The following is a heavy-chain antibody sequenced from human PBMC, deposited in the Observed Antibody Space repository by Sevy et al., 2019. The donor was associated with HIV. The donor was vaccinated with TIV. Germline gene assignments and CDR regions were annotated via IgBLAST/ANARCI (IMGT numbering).Heavy chain of an antibody. J-gene: IGHJ6*02. Sequence: SETLSLTCAVYGGSFSGYYWSWIRQPPGKGLEWIGEINHSGSTNYNPSLKSRVTISVDTSKNQFSLKLSSVTAADTAVHYCARVPRYCSSTSCYTAGTGGYYYYGMDVWGQGTTVTVSS. CDR1: GGSFSGYY. V-gene: IGHV4-34*01. CDR3: ARVPRYCSSTSCYTAGTGGYYYYGMDV. CDR2: INHSGST. D-gene: IGHD2-2*02.